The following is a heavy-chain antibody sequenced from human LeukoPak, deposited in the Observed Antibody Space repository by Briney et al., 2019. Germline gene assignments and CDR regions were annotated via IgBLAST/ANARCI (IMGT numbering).Heavy chain of an antibody. D-gene: IGHD3-16*02. J-gene: IGHJ4*02. CDR2: ISYDGSNK. Sequence: GRSPRLSCAASGFTFSSYGMHWVRQAPGKGLEWVAVISYDGSNKYYADSVKGRFTISRDNSKNTLYLQMNSLRAEDTAVYYCAKDRYYDYVWGSYHPFFDYWGQGTLVTVSS. CDR3: AKDRYYDYVWGSYHPFFDY. CDR1: GFTFSSYG. V-gene: IGHV3-30*18.